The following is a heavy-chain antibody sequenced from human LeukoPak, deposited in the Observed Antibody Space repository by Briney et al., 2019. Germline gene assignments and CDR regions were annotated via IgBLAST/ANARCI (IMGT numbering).Heavy chain of an antibody. V-gene: IGHV4-59*01. CDR1: GGSISSYY. CDR2: IYYSGST. J-gene: IGHJ3*02. CDR3: ARVRSKANDFWSGLDAFDI. Sequence: SETLSLTCTVSGGSISSYYWSWIRQPPGKGLEWIGYIYYSGSTNYNPPLKSRVTISVDTSKNQFSLKLSSVTAADTAVYYCARVRSKANDFWSGLDAFDIWGQGTMVTVSS. D-gene: IGHD3-3*01.